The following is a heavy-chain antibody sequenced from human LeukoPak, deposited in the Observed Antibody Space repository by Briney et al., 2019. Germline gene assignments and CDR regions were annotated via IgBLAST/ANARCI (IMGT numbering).Heavy chain of an antibody. Sequence: SETLSLTCAVYGGSFSGYYWSWIRQPLGKGLEWIGEINHSGSTNYNPSLKSRVTISVDTPKNQFSLKLSSMTAADTAVYYCARTLDYDFWSGYDWGQGTLVTVSS. CDR1: GGSFSGYY. V-gene: IGHV4-34*01. J-gene: IGHJ4*02. CDR2: INHSGST. D-gene: IGHD3-3*01. CDR3: ARTLDYDFWSGYD.